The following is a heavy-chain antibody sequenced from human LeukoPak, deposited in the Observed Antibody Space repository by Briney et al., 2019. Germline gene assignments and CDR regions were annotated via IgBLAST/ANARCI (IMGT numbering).Heavy chain of an antibody. CDR3: ARGRVDYYDSSGLNNYFDY. J-gene: IGHJ4*02. D-gene: IGHD3-22*01. Sequence: ASVKVSCKASGYTFTSYGISWVRQAPGQGLEWMGWISAYNGNTNYAQKLQGRVTMTTDTSTSTAYMELRSLRSDDTAVYYCARGRVDYYDSSGLNNYFDYWGQGTLVTVSS. CDR2: ISAYNGNT. CDR1: GYTFTSYG. V-gene: IGHV1-18*01.